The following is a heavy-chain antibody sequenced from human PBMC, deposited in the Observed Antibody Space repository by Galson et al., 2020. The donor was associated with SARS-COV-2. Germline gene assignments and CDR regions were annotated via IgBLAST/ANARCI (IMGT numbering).Heavy chain of an antibody. CDR1: GFTFSNAW. Sequence: GESLKISCAASGFTFSNAWMSWVRQAPGQGLEWVGRNKSKTDGGTTDYAAPVKGRFTISRDDSKNTLYLQMNSLKTEDTAVYYCTTDGGYVDYWGQGTLVTVSS. J-gene: IGHJ4*02. CDR2: NKSKTDGGTT. CDR3: TTDGGYVDY. D-gene: IGHD2-15*01. V-gene: IGHV3-15*01.